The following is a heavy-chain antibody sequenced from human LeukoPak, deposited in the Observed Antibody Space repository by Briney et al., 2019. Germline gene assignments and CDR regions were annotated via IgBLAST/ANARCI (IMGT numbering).Heavy chain of an antibody. D-gene: IGHD3-10*01. CDR2: IYYSGST. V-gene: IGHV4-39*07. CDR3: ARDMGRITMVRGVIWYFDY. CDR1: GGSISSSSYY. Sequence: PSETLSLTCTVSGGSISSSSYYWGWIRQPPGKGLEWIGSIYYSGSTYYNPSLKSRVTISVDTSKNQFSLKLSSVTAADTAVYYCARDMGRITMVRGVIWYFDYWGQGTLVTVSS. J-gene: IGHJ4*02.